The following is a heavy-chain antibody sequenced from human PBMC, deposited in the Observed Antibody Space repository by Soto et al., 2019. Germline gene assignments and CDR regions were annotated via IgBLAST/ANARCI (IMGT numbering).Heavy chain of an antibody. CDR3: ARGLVQLERSVGFDP. J-gene: IGHJ5*02. CDR1: GGSFSGYY. Sequence: PSETLSLTCAVXGGSFSGYYWSWIRQPPGKGLEWIGEINHSGSTNYNPSLKSRVTISVDTSKNQFSLKLSSVTAADTAVYYCARGLVQLERSVGFDPWGQGTLVTVSS. V-gene: IGHV4-34*01. D-gene: IGHD1-1*01. CDR2: INHSGST.